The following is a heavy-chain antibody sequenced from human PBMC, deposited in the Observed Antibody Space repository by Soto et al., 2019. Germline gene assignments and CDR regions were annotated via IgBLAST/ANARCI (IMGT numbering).Heavy chain of an antibody. J-gene: IGHJ6*02. V-gene: IGHV4-30-4*01. CDR3: ARELYDYDATGGMDV. CDR1: GGSISSGDYY. Sequence: SETLSLTCTVSGGSISSGDYYWSWIRQPPGKGLEWIGYIYYSGSTYYNPSLKSRVTISVDTSKNQFSLKLSSVTAADTAVYYCARELYDYDATGGMDVWGQGTTVTVSS. D-gene: IGHD3-22*01. CDR2: IYYSGST.